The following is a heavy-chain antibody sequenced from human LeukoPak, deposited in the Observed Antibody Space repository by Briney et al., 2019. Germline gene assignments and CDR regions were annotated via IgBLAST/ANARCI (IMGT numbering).Heavy chain of an antibody. J-gene: IGHJ4*02. CDR1: GFTFSSYW. V-gene: IGHV3-7*01. CDR2: INHNGNVN. CDR3: ASSGSYRFDY. Sequence: QSGGSLRLSCAASGFTFSSYWMNWARQAPGKGLEWVASINHNGNVNYYVDSVKGRFTISRDNAKNSLYLQMNSLRDEDTAVYYCASSGSYRFDYWGQGTLVTVSS. D-gene: IGHD1-26*01.